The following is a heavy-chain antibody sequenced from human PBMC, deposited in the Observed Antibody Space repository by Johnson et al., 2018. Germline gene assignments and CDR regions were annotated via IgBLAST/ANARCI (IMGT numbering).Heavy chain of an antibody. CDR3: ARVSDCGGDCYYMDV. CDR1: GFTFSSYW. D-gene: IGHD2-21*01. J-gene: IGHJ6*03. Sequence: VQLVQSGGGLVQPGGSLRLSCAASGFTFSSYWMSWVRQAPGKGLEWVANIKQDGSEKYYVDSVKGRFTIPSDNAKNSLYLQMNSRRAEDTAVYYCARVSDCGGDCYYMDVWGKGTTVTVSS. V-gene: IGHV3-7*01. CDR2: IKQDGSEK.